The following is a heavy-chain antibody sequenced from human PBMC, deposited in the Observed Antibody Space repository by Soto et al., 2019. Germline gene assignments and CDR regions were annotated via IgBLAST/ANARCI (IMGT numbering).Heavy chain of an antibody. J-gene: IGHJ4*02. V-gene: IGHV1-18*01. CDR2: ISAYNVNT. D-gene: IGHD5-12*01. CDR1: GYTFTSYG. Sequence: QVQLVQSGAEVKKPGASVKVSCKASGYTFTSYGISWVLQAPGKGLEWMGWISAYNVNTNDAQKLQGRGTMTTDTSTRTAYMELRSLRSDDTAVYYCARDNGYESDYWGQGTLVTVSS. CDR3: ARDNGYESDY.